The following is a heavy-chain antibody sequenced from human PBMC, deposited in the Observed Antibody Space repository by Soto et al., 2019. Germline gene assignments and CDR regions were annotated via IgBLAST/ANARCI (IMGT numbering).Heavy chain of an antibody. CDR3: SREFSDAQINYFDF. V-gene: IGHV4-61*01. J-gene: IGHJ4*02. CDR1: GGSISLERFY. Sequence: QVQLLQSDPGLMKPSETLSLTCTVSGGSISLERFYWTWVRQAPGNGLEWIGYVFHTGTTKYNPALGGRATTSVDTPRNQFAMELRSLPAAATAVYFCSREFSDAQINYFDFWGQGILVPVTS. D-gene: IGHD2-2*01. CDR2: VFHTGTT.